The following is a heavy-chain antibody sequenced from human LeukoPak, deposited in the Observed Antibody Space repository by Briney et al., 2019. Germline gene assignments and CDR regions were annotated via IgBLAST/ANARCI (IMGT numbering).Heavy chain of an antibody. J-gene: IGHJ4*02. CDR1: GGSISSYS. V-gene: IGHV4-30-2*01. CDR3: ARSGLRGYYFDY. CDR2: IYHSGST. Sequence: SETLSLTCTVSGGSISSYSWSWIRQPPGKGLEWIGYIYHSGSTYYNPSLKSRVTISVDRSKNQFSLKLSSVTAADTAVYYCARSGLRGYYFDYWGQGTLVTVSS. D-gene: IGHD2-21*02.